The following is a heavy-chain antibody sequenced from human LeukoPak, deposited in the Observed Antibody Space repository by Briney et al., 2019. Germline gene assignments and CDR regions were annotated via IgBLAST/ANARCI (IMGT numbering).Heavy chain of an antibody. CDR3: AREGLGELTLDY. CDR1: GSTFTSYG. Sequence: ASVKVSCKASGSTFTSYGISWVRQAPGQGLEWMGWISTYNGDTNYAQKLQGRVTMTTDTSTNTAYMELRSLRSDDTAVYYCAREGLGELTLDYWGQGTLVTVSS. D-gene: IGHD3-16*01. CDR2: ISTYNGDT. V-gene: IGHV1-18*01. J-gene: IGHJ4*02.